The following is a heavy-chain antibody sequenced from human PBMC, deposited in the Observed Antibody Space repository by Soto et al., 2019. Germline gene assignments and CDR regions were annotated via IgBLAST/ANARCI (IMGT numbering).Heavy chain of an antibody. Sequence: QVQLVESGGGVVQPGRSLRLSCAASGFSFSNYGMQWVRQAPGKGLEWVAVVSYDGNNKYYADSVKGRFTISRDNSKNMLYLHMDSLRPEDSAVYYCAKDRRLLGYYFDYWGQGTLVSVSS. CDR2: VSYDGNNK. D-gene: IGHD2-21*01. CDR3: AKDRRLLGYYFDY. J-gene: IGHJ4*02. V-gene: IGHV3-30*18. CDR1: GFSFSNYG.